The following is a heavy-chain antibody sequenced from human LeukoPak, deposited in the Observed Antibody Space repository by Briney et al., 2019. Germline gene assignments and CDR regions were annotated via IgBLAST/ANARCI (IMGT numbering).Heavy chain of an antibody. CDR1: GFTFSTYW. CDR3: VKDGGYNLDS. D-gene: IGHD5-24*01. Sequence: GGSLRLSCAASGFTFSTYWMHWVRQASGKGLVWVSRIKSDGGTNYADAAKGRFTISRDNAKNTLYLQMNSLRAEDTAVYYCVKDGGYNLDSWGQGTLVTVSS. V-gene: IGHV3-74*01. CDR2: IKSDGGT. J-gene: IGHJ4*02.